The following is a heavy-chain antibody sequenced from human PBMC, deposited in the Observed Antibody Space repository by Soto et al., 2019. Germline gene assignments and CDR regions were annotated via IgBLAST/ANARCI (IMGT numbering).Heavy chain of an antibody. Sequence: QVQLVDSGGGVVQPERSLRLSCAASGFPFSSYTMHWVRQAPGKVLEWVGVITYDGGNQYYADSVKGRFTISRDNSRNTLYLQLNSLRPDDTAIYYCARAPSGSYPEFDYWGQGSLVTVS. V-gene: IGHV3-30-3*01. CDR2: ITYDGGNQ. J-gene: IGHJ4*02. CDR3: ARAPSGSYPEFDY. CDR1: GFPFSSYT. D-gene: IGHD1-26*01.